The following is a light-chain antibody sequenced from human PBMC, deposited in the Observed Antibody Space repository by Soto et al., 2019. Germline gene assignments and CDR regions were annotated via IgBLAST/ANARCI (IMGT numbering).Light chain of an antibody. CDR2: GAS. Sequence: EIVMTQSPATLSVSPGERATLSCRASQSVSSNLAWYQQKPGQAPRLLIYGASTMATCIPARFSGSGSGTEFTLTISSLQSEDFAVYFCQQYNNWLGTFGQGTKLEIK. CDR1: QSVSSN. V-gene: IGKV3-15*01. J-gene: IGKJ2*01. CDR3: QQYNNWLGT.